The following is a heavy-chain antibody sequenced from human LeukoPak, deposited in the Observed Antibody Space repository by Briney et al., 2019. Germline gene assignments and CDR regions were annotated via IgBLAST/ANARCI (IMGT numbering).Heavy chain of an antibody. CDR2: IQNDGNNK. J-gene: IGHJ4*02. CDR3: AREGDYVWGSYRLPLDY. Sequence: PGGSLRLSCAASGLTFSSNGMHWVRQAPGKGLEWVAFIQNDGNNKKYADSVKGRFTISRDNSKNTLYLQMNSLTADDTAVYYCAREGDYVWGSYRLPLDYWGQGTLVTVSS. V-gene: IGHV3-30*02. CDR1: GLTFSSNG. D-gene: IGHD3-16*02.